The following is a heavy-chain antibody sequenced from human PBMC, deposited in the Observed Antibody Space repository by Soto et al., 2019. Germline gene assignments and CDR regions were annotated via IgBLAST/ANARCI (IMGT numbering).Heavy chain of an antibody. J-gene: IGHJ6*02. CDR2: ISSSSSYI. CDR3: ARDRVGATKGLYYYYYYGMDV. D-gene: IGHD1-26*01. V-gene: IGHV3-21*01. Sequence: EVQLVESGGGLVKPGGSLRLSCAASGFTFSSYSMNWVRQAPGKGLEWVSSISSSSSYIYYADSVKGRFTISRDNAKNSLYLQINSLRAEDTAVYYCARDRVGATKGLYYYYYYGMDVWGQGTTVTVSS. CDR1: GFTFSSYS.